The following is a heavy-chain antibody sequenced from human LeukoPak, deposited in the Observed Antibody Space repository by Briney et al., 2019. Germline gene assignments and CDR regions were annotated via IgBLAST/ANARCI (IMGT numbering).Heavy chain of an antibody. V-gene: IGHV4-59*01. CDR1: GGSISSYY. CDR3: ARDRFPMGVAALDY. CDR2: IYYSGGT. Sequence: SETLSLTCTIPGGSISSYYWSWIRQPPGKGLEWIGYIYYSGGTNYNPSLKSRVTISVDTSKNQFSLKLSSVTAADTAVYYCARDRFPMGVAALDYWGQGTLVTVSS. D-gene: IGHD6-6*01. J-gene: IGHJ4*02.